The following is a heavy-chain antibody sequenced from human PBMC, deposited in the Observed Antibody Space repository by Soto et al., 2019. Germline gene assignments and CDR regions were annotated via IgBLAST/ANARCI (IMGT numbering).Heavy chain of an antibody. CDR2: AYYRSKWII. Sequence: SQTLSLTCAISGDSVSSNSVGWPWVRQSPSRGLEWLGRAYYRSKWIIDYAPSLKSRITFNPDILKNQFSLQLRSVTPEDTAVYYCARNFKSSFDYWGRGTLVTVSS. CDR3: ARNFKSSFDY. V-gene: IGHV6-1*01. D-gene: IGHD6-6*01. J-gene: IGHJ4*02. CDR1: GDSVSSNSVG.